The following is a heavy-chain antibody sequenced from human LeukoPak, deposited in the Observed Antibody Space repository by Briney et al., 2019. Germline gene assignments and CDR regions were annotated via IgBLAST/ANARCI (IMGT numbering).Heavy chain of an antibody. J-gene: IGHJ4*02. CDR1: GFTFSSYA. CDR2: ISGSGGST. V-gene: IGHV3-23*01. CDR3: AKGDLVWFGELSYFDY. Sequence: GGSLRLSCAASGFTFSSYAMSWVHQAPGKGLEWVSAISGSGGSTYYADSVKGRFTISRDNSKNTLYLQMNSLRAEDTAVYYCAKGDLVWFGELSYFDYSGQGALVTVFS. D-gene: IGHD3-10*01.